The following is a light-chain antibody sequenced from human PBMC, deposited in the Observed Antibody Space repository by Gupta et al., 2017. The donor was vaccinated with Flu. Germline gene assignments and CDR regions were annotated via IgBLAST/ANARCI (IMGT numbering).Light chain of an antibody. Sequence: DIVMTQSPDSLAVSLGERATINCKSSQNVLYVSNNKSYLAWYQQKPGQPPELLINWASSRESGVPDRFSGSGSATDFSLTISSLQAEDVAVYYCQQYVSTPWTFGQGTSVEI. CDR3: QQYVSTPWT. V-gene: IGKV4-1*01. CDR1: QNVLYVSNNKSY. CDR2: WAS. J-gene: IGKJ1*01.